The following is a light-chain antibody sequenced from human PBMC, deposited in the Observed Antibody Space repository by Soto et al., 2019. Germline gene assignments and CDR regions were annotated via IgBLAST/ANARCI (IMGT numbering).Light chain of an antibody. J-gene: IGKJ4*01. V-gene: IGKV3-15*01. Sequence: EIVLTQSPATLSVSLGERATLSCRASQSVRSNLAWYQQKPGQGPRLLIFGASTRATDIPARFSGSGSGTEFNLTISSLQSEDLAVYYCQQYIHWPPLTFGGGTKVEIK. CDR3: QQYIHWPPLT. CDR2: GAS. CDR1: QSVRSN.